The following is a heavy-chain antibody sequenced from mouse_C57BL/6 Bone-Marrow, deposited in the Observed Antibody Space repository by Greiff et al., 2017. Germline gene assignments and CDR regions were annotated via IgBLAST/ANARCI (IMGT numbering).Heavy chain of an antibody. J-gene: IGHJ4*01. D-gene: IGHD1-1*01. V-gene: IGHV1-52*01. Sequence: VQLQQPGAELVRPGSSVKLSCKASGYTFTSYWMHWVKQRPIQGLEWIGNIDPSDSETHYNQKFKDKATLTVDKSSSTAYMQLSSLTSEDSAVYYCASQDGSSYRMDYWGQGTSVTVSS. CDR3: ASQDGSSYRMDY. CDR2: IDPSDSET. CDR1: GYTFTSYW.